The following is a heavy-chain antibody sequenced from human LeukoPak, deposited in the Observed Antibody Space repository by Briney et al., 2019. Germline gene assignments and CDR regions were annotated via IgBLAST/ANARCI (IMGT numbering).Heavy chain of an antibody. V-gene: IGHV3-30*02. CDR2: IRYDGSNK. Sequence: GGSLRLSCAASGFTFSSYGMHWVRQAPGKGLEWVAFIRYDGSNKYYADSVKGRFTISRDNAKSSLYLQVNSLRAEDTALYYCARSGDYGESFDSWGQGTLVTVSS. D-gene: IGHD4-17*01. CDR3: ARSGDYGESFDS. CDR1: GFTFSSYG. J-gene: IGHJ4*02.